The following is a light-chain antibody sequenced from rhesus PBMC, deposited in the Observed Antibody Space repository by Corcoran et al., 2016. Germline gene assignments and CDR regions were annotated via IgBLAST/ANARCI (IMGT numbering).Light chain of an antibody. CDR3: QHYFDSPQT. J-gene: IGKJ1*01. V-gene: IGKV1S8*01. CDR2: DAF. Sequence: DIQMTQSPSALSASVGDRVTISCRASQNIYTKLAGYQQKPGKAPKLLIYDAFTLQTGIPSRFSGGGYGTDCTLIISSLQPEDSATFYCQHYFDSPQTFGQGTKVEIK. CDR1: QNIYTK.